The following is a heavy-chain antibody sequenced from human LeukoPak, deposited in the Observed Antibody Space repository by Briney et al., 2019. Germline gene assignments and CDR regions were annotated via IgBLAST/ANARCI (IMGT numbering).Heavy chain of an antibody. CDR3: AKDGSLPNSYDSSGYFKAPFDY. CDR2: ISGSGGST. V-gene: IGHV3-23*01. Sequence: GGSLRLSCAASGFTFSSCAMSWVRQAPGKGLEWVSAISGSGGSTYYADSVKGRFTISRDNSKNPMYLQMNSLRAEDTAVYYCAKDGSLPNSYDSSGYFKAPFDYWGQGTLVTVSS. D-gene: IGHD3-22*01. CDR1: GFTFSSCA. J-gene: IGHJ4*02.